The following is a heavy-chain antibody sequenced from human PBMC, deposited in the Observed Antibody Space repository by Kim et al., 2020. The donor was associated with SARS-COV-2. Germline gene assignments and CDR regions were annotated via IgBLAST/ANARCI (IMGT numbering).Heavy chain of an antibody. V-gene: IGHV3-49*03. J-gene: IGHJ4*02. CDR3: TREGNVDFWSDMYYFDY. CDR2: IRSKAYGGTT. D-gene: IGHD3-3*01. Sequence: GGSLRLSCTASGFTFGDYAMSWFRQAPGKGLEWVGFIRSKAYGGTTEYAASVKGRFTISRDDSKSIAYLQMNSLKTEDTAVYYCTREGNVDFWSDMYYFDYWGQGTLVTVSS. CDR1: GFTFGDYA.